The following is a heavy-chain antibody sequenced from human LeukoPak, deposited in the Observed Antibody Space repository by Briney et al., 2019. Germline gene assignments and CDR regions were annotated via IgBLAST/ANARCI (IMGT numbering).Heavy chain of an antibody. CDR3: ARIRYSSSWYALDY. D-gene: IGHD6-13*01. J-gene: IGHJ4*02. CDR1: GFTFSSYA. CDR2: ISYDGSNK. Sequence: GGSLRLSCAASGFTFSSYAMHWVRQAPGKGLEWVAVISYDGSNKYYADSVKGRFTTSRDNSKNTLYLQMNSLRAEDTAVYYCARIRYSSSWYALDYWGQGTLVTVSS. V-gene: IGHV3-30-3*01.